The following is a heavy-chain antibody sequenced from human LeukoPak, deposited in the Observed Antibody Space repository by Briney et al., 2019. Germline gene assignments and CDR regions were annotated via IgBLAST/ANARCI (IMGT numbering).Heavy chain of an antibody. Sequence: AETLSLTCTVSGGSISSSSYYWGWIRQPPGKGLEWIGTIYYSGSTYYNPSLKSRVTISVDTSKNQFSLKLSSVTAADTAVYYCARQGSGNYLSPVNYWGQGTLVPVSS. V-gene: IGHV4-39*01. J-gene: IGHJ4*02. CDR1: GGSISSSSYY. CDR3: ARQGSGNYLSPVNY. CDR2: IYYSGST. D-gene: IGHD1-26*01.